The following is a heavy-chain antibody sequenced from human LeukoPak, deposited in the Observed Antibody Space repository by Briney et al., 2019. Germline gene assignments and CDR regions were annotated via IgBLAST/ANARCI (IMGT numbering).Heavy chain of an antibody. CDR3: ARDAEEYCTNGVCYYFDC. CDR2: INPNSGGT. CDR1: GYTFTGYY. Sequence: ASVKVSCKASGYTFTGYYMHWVRQAPGQGLEWMGWINPNSGGTNYAQKFQGRVTMTRDTSISTAYMELSRLRSDDTAVYYCARDAEEYCTNGVCYYFDCWGQGTLVTVSS. V-gene: IGHV1-2*02. D-gene: IGHD2-8*01. J-gene: IGHJ4*02.